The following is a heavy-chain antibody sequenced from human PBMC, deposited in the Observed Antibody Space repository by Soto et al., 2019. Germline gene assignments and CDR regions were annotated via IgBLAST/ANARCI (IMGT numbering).Heavy chain of an antibody. J-gene: IGHJ5*02. D-gene: IGHD4-17*01. CDR2: IYPGDSDT. CDR3: ARHHPLSTVTTTSAPFDP. CDR1: GYSFTSYW. Sequence: PGESLKISCKGSGYSFTSYWIGWVRQRPGKGLEWMGIIYPGDSDTRYSPSFQGQVTISADKSISTAYLQWSSLKASDTAMYYCARHHPLSTVTTTSAPFDPWGQGTLVTVSS. V-gene: IGHV5-51*01.